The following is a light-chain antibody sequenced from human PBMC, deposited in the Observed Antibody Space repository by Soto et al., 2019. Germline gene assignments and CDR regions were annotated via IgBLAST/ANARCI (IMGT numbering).Light chain of an antibody. CDR3: QQRANWHLT. Sequence: EIGMTQSPATLSVSLGDRATLSCRASQSVSSNLAWYQQKPGQAPSLLIYDTSTRAAGIPARFSGSGSGTDFTLTISSIEPEDSAVYYCQQRANWHLTFGGGTKVDIK. J-gene: IGKJ4*01. V-gene: IGKV3D-11*02. CDR2: DTS. CDR1: QSVSSN.